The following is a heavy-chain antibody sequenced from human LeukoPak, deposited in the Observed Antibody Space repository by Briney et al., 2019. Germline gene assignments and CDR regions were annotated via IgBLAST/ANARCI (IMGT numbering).Heavy chain of an antibody. Sequence: ASLRLSCTAFGYTFTSNYMHWVRQAPGQGPEWMGVIRTSGGSTTYAQTFQGRFTLTRDISKSTDYLELSSLRSEDTAVYYCARDNSVRDEAWWFNPWGQGTLVTVSS. CDR3: ARDNSVRDEAWWFNP. CDR2: IRTSGGST. J-gene: IGHJ5*02. V-gene: IGHV1-46*01. CDR1: GYTFTSNY. D-gene: IGHD5-24*01.